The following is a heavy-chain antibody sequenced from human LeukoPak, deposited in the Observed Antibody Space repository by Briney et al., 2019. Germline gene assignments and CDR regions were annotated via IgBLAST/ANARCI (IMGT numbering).Heavy chain of an antibody. CDR1: GFTFSSYS. J-gene: IGHJ4*02. D-gene: IGHD3-10*01. V-gene: IGHV3-21*01. CDR3: ARAGGGYYGSVLLGCFDY. CDR2: ISSSSSYI. Sequence: PGGSLRLSCAASGFTFSSYSMNWVRQAPGKGLEWVSSISSSSSYIYYADSVKGRFTISRDNAKNSLYLQMNSLRAEDTAVYYCARAGGGYYGSVLLGCFDYWGQGTLVTVSS.